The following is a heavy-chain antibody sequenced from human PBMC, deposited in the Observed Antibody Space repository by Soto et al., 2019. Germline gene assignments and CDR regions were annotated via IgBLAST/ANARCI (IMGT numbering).Heavy chain of an antibody. CDR1: GGAFGRYS. CDR3: ARGDEMTAVTIFEY. D-gene: IGHD4-17*01. Sequence: QVQLEQSGPEVKRPGTSVKVSCKASGGAFGRYSVSWVRQAPGQGLEWIGGVIPVFNTSNYSLKFQGRVAIFADLSTNTVFMEQRSLRSEDTALYYCARGDEMTAVTIFEYWGQGTLVTVSS. J-gene: IGHJ4*02. CDR2: VIPVFNTS. V-gene: IGHV1-69*01.